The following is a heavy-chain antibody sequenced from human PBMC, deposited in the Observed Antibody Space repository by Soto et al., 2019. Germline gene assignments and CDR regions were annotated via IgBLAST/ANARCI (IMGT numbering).Heavy chain of an antibody. J-gene: IGHJ5*02. CDR2: INPDNGNT. CDR1: GYTFTRYT. Sequence: QVQLVQSGAEVKKPGASVKISCKASGYTFTRYTLNWVRQAPGQRLERMGWINPDNGNTKSSPKVQDRAIITRYTRGRPPHTHRRSLNSELTAVSYCARGLATGHLDPWGQANLVTGSS. CDR3: ARGLATGHLDP. V-gene: IGHV1-3*01.